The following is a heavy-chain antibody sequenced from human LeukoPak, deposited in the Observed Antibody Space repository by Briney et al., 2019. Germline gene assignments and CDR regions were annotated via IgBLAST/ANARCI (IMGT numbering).Heavy chain of an antibody. Sequence: PSETLSLTCSVSSGSIDSYYWSWIRQPPGKGLEWIGYVHDSGRTNYNPSLKSRVTISVDTSKNHFSLRVSSVTAADTAVYYCARGALLWFGAKMEYYFDSWGQGTPLTVSS. D-gene: IGHD3-10*01. J-gene: IGHJ4*02. CDR1: SGSIDSYY. CDR2: VHDSGRT. V-gene: IGHV4-59*01. CDR3: ARGALLWFGAKMEYYFDS.